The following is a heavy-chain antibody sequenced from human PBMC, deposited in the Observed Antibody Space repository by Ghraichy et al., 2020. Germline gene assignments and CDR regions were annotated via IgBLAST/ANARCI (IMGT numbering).Heavy chain of an antibody. V-gene: IGHV5-51*01. CDR2: INPGDSDT. CDR3: ARRQYGGRSDGMDV. CDR1: GYSFTTNW. D-gene: IGHD4-23*01. Sequence: GESLNISCKASGYSFTTNWIGWVRQMPGKGLEWMGVINPGDSDTRYSPPFQGLVTISADKSTSTAYLQWSSLETSDTAMYYCARRQYGGRSDGMDVWGQGTTVTVSS. J-gene: IGHJ6*02.